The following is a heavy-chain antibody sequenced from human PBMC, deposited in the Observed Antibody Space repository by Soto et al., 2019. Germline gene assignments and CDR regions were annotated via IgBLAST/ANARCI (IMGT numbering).Heavy chain of an antibody. Sequence: ASVKVSCKASGLPFTSSAVQWVRQARGQRLEWIGWIVVGRGNTDYAQKFQDRVTFTRDMSTTTAYMELSSLRSEDTAVYYCAAFAYYGFWSGYSFDYWGQGTLVTV. D-gene: IGHD3-3*01. CDR3: AAFAYYGFWSGYSFDY. J-gene: IGHJ4*02. V-gene: IGHV1-58*01. CDR2: IVVGRGNT. CDR1: GLPFTSSA.